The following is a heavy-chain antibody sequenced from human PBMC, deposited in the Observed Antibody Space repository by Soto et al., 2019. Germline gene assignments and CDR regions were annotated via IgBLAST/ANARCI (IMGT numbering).Heavy chain of an antibody. J-gene: IGHJ2*01. CDR3: ARDRLKGNYGSDQGPGYFDL. CDR1: GYTFTSYG. CDR2: INTFNGNT. V-gene: IGHV1-18*01. Sequence: HVPLVQSGAEVKTPGASVKVSFEASGYTFTSYGISWVRQAPGQGLEWIGWINTFNGNTIYAQNVQGRVSMTRETSTRTAFMDLRSLRSDDTAVYYCARDRLKGNYGSDQGPGYFDLWGRGTLVTVSS. D-gene: IGHD3-10*01.